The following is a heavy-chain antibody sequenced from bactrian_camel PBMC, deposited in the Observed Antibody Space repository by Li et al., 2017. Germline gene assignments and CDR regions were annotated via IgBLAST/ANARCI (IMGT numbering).Heavy chain of an antibody. D-gene: IGHD6*01. CDR2: ILTAGTT. CDR1: RYTVSSSC. V-gene: IGHV3S68*01. J-gene: IGHJ4*01. CDR3: ARHQDGSWHTPGV. Sequence: QVQLVESGGGSVQGGGSLRLSCAASRYTVSSSCMGWFRQAPGKEREWISSILTAGTTSYADSVKGRFIISKDNTKNTLYLQIHSPKPEDTAAYYCARHQDGSWHTPGVWGQGTQVTVS.